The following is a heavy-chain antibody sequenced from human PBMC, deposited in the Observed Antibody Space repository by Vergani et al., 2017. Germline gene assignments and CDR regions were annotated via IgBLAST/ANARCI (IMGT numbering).Heavy chain of an antibody. D-gene: IGHD3-9*01. CDR3: AGRSGIVYDIFSGTQYFFDF. CDR1: GDSIISRSYY. J-gene: IGHJ4*02. CDR2: IYRTGRT. Sequence: QMQLQESGPGLVKASETLSLTCTVSGDSIISRSYYWDWIRQPPGKGLEWIGSIYRTGRTHFNPSLKSRVTISVDTSNNHFSLRLNSLTAADTAVYYCAGRSGIVYDIFSGTQYFFDFWGQGTLVTVSS. V-gene: IGHV4-39*07.